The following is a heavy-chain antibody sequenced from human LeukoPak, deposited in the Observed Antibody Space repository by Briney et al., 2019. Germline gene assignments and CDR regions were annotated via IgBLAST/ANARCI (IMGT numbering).Heavy chain of an antibody. CDR1: GFTVSSNF. D-gene: IGHD4-17*01. V-gene: IGHV3-53*01. J-gene: IGHJ4*02. CDR3: ARDVMTSVTPLDY. Sequence: PGGSLRLSCAASGFTVSSNFMSWVRQAPGKGLEWVSVIYSDGNTYYADSVKGRFTIFRDNSKNTVYLQMNSLRAEGTAVYYCARDVMTSVTPLDYWGQGTLVTVSS. CDR2: IYSDGNT.